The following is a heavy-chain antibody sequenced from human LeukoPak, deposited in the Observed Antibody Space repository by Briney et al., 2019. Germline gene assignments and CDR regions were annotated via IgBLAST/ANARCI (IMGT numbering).Heavy chain of an antibody. CDR3: AREGNYCSGGGCYPGWFDP. J-gene: IGHJ5*02. Sequence: SETLSLTCTVSGVSISSGGYYWSWIRQHPGKGLEWIGYIYYSGSTYYNPSLKSRVTISVDTSKNQFSLKLSSVTAADTAVYYCAREGNYCSGGGCYPGWFDPWGQGTLVTVSS. D-gene: IGHD2-15*01. CDR2: IYYSGST. V-gene: IGHV4-31*03. CDR1: GVSISSGGYY.